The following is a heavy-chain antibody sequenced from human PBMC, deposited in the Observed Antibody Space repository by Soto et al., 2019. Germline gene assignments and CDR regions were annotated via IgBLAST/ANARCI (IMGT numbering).Heavy chain of an antibody. CDR1: GFTFSSYW. V-gene: IGHV3-74*01. J-gene: IGHJ3*02. Sequence: EVQLVESGGGLVQPGGSLRLSCAASGFTFSSYWMHWVRQAPGKGLVWVSRINSDGSSTSYADSVKGRFTISRDNAKNTLYLQMNSLRAEDTAVSYCARRVAFPSAFDIWGQGTMVTVSS. CDR3: ARRVAFPSAFDI. CDR2: INSDGSST. D-gene: IGHD2-15*01.